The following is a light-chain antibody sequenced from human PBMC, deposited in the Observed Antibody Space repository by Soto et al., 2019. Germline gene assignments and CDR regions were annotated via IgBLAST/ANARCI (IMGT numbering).Light chain of an antibody. Sequence: QSVLTQPPSASGSPRQSVTISSTETKNDIGVYDFVSWYQHHPGKAPRLIIYEVVQRPSGVPTRCSASKSGNTASLTASGLQAADEADYLCESYAGSNTYVLGSGTTANVL. CDR1: KNDIGVYDF. CDR3: ESYAGSNTYV. J-gene: IGLJ1*01. CDR2: EVV. V-gene: IGLV2-8*01.